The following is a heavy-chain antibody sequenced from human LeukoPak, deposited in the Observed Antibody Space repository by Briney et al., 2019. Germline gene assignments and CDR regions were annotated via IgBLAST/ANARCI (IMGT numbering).Heavy chain of an antibody. Sequence: VSVKVSCKASGYTFTGYYIHWVRQAPGQGLEWMGWINPNRDATNYAQKFRGRVTVTRDTSISTAYMELTRLISDDTAVYYCVRDLGGLTKNAFDIWGQGTMVTVSS. CDR2: INPNRDAT. J-gene: IGHJ3*02. CDR3: VRDLGGLTKNAFDI. V-gene: IGHV1-2*02. CDR1: GYTFTGYY. D-gene: IGHD2-15*01.